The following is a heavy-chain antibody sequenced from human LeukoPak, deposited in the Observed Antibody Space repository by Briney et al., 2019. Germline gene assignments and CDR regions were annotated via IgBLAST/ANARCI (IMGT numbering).Heavy chain of an antibody. J-gene: IGHJ5*02. V-gene: IGHV1-2*02. CDR3: ARDMVRAYKFDH. CDR1: AYTFTIYY. CDR2: INPNTGGT. Sequence: ASVRVSFKASAYTFTIYYIHWVRQAPGQGLEWMGWINPNTGGTNFAQKFQGRVTMTRDTSISTAYMELSRLRSDDTAVYYCARDMVRAYKFDHWGQGTLVTVSS. D-gene: IGHD3-10*01.